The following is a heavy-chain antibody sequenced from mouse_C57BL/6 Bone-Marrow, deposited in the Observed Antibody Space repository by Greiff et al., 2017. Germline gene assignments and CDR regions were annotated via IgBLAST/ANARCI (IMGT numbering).Heavy chain of an antibody. Sequence: EVQRVESGPELVKPGASVKISCKASGYSFTGYYMNWVKQSPEKSLEWIGEINPRAGGTTYNQKFKAKATLTVDKSSSTAYMQRKSLTSEDSAVYYCARENGPLFDYWGQGTTLTVSS. J-gene: IGHJ2*01. V-gene: IGHV1-42*01. CDR1: GYSFTGYY. CDR3: ARENGPLFDY. CDR2: INPRAGGT.